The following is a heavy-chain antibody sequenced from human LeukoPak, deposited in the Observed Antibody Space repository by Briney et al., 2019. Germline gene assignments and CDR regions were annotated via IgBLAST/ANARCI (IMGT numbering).Heavy chain of an antibody. CDR2: IIPILGIA. CDR1: GVTVSSYT. J-gene: IGHJ5*02. CDR3: AAEPGFHTRWFDA. V-gene: IGHV1-69*02. Sequence: SVKVSCKASGVTVSSYTISWVRQAPGQGLEWMGRIIPILGIANYAQKFQGRVTITADKSTSTAYMELSSLRSEDTAVYYCAAEPGFHTRWFDAWGQGTLVTVSS. D-gene: IGHD1-14*01.